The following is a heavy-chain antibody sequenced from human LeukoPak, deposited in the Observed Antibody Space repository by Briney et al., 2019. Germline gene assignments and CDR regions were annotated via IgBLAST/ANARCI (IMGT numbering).Heavy chain of an antibody. V-gene: IGHV3-30-3*01. CDR3: ARESNGDYLHY. J-gene: IGHJ4*02. D-gene: IGHD4-17*01. CDR1: GFTFSSYA. CDR2: ISYDGSNK. Sequence: GGSLRLSCAASGFTFSSYAMHWVRQAPGKGLEWVAVISYDGSNKYYADPVKGRFTISRDNSKNTLYLQMNSLRAEDTAVYYCARESNGDYLHYWGQGTLVTVSS.